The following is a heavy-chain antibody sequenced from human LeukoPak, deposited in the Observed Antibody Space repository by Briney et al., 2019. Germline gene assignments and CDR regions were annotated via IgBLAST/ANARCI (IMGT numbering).Heavy chain of an antibody. CDR2: IWYDGSNK. V-gene: IGHV3-33*01. CDR3: AREYVLLWFGELPHYYYYGMDV. Sequence: GGSLRLSCAASGFTFSSYGMHWVRQAPGKGLEWVAVIWYDGSNKYYADSVKGRFTTSRDNSKSTLYLQMNSLRAEDTAVYYCAREYVLLWFGELPHYYYYGMDVWGQGTTVTVSS. D-gene: IGHD3-10*01. J-gene: IGHJ6*02. CDR1: GFTFSSYG.